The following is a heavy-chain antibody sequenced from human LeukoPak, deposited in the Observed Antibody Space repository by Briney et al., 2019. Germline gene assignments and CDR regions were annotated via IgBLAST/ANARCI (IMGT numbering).Heavy chain of an antibody. Sequence: PSETLSLTCTVSGGSIRSGGIYWSWIRQFPGKGLEWIGYIYNSEKTFYNPSLKSRLSISGDTSKNQFSLRLNSVTAADTAVYYCARAVPRYGGYDYWGQGTLVTVSS. D-gene: IGHD4-17*01. CDR3: ARAVPRYGGYDY. J-gene: IGHJ4*02. CDR1: GGSIRSGGIY. CDR2: IYNSEKT. V-gene: IGHV4-31*03.